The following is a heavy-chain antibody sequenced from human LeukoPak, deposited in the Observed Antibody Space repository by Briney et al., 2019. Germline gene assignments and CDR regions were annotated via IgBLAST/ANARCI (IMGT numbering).Heavy chain of an antibody. CDR2: IYTSGST. Sequence: PSQTLSLTCTVSGGSISSGSYYWSWIRQPAGKGLEWIGRIYTSGSTNYNPSLKSRVTISVDKSKNQFSLKLSSVTAADTAVYYCARSRSYGSPGYFQHWGQGTLVTVSS. D-gene: IGHD3-10*01. V-gene: IGHV4-61*02. CDR1: GGSISSGSYY. J-gene: IGHJ1*01. CDR3: ARSRSYGSPGYFQH.